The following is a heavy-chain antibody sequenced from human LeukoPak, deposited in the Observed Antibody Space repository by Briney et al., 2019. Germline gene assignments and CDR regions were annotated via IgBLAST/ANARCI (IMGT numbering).Heavy chain of an antibody. CDR3: ARPYDSSGYWDY. D-gene: IGHD3-22*01. CDR2: IYYSGST. Sequence: SETLSLTCTVSGGSISSSSYYWGWIRQPRGKGLEWIGSIYYSGSTYYNPSLKSRVTISVDTSKNQFSLKLSSVTAADTAVYYCARPYDSSGYWDYWGQGTLVTVSS. CDR1: GGSISSSSYY. J-gene: IGHJ4*02. V-gene: IGHV4-39*01.